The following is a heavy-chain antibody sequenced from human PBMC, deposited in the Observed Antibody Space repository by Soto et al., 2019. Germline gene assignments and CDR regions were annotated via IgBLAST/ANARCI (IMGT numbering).Heavy chain of an antibody. V-gene: IGHV1-69*13. Sequence: ASVKVSCKASGGTFSSYAISWVRQAPGQGLEWMGGTIPIFGTANYAQKFQGRVTITADESTSTAYMELSSLRSEDTAVYYCARGYDFWSGYYAQISYYYYGMDVWGQGTTVTVSS. D-gene: IGHD3-3*01. J-gene: IGHJ6*02. CDR3: ARGYDFWSGYYAQISYYYYGMDV. CDR1: GGTFSSYA. CDR2: TIPIFGTA.